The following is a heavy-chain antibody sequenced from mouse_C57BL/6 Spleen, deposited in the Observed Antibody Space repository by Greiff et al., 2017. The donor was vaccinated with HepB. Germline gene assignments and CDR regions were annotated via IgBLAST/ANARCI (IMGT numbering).Heavy chain of an antibody. V-gene: IGHV1-52*01. J-gene: IGHJ4*01. Sequence: QVQLQQPGAELVRPGSSVKLSCKASGYTFTSYWMHWVKQRPIQGLEWIGNIDPSDSETHYNQKFKDKATLTVYKSSSTAYMQLSSLTSEDSAVYYCARPIDSSGYEDYAMDYWGQGTSVTVSS. CDR1: GYTFTSYW. D-gene: IGHD3-2*02. CDR2: IDPSDSET. CDR3: ARPIDSSGYEDYAMDY.